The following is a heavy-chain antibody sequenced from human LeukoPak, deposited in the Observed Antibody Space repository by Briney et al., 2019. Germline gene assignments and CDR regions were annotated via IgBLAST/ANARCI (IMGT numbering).Heavy chain of an antibody. CDR2: ISSSGSTI. V-gene: IGHV3-11*04. CDR1: GFTFSDYY. J-gene: IGHJ4*02. CDR3: ATFPYYFDSSGSYYFDF. Sequence: GGSLRLSCAASGFTFSDYYMSWIRQAPGKGLEWVSYISSSGSTIYYADSVKGRFTISRGNSKNTLYLQMNSLRAEDTAVFYCATFPYYFDSSGSYYFDFWGQGTLVTVSS. D-gene: IGHD3-22*01.